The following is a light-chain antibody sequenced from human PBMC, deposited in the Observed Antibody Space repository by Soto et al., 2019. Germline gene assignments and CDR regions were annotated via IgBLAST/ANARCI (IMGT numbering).Light chain of an antibody. J-gene: IGKJ2*01. Sequence: DIQMTQSPSSLSASVGDRVTLTCRASQSINSYLNWYQQKPGKAPKLLIYAASSLQSGVPSRFSGSGSGTDFTLTISSLQAEDFATYYCQQTYSSLNTFGQGTKLEI. CDR3: QQTYSSLNT. V-gene: IGKV1-39*01. CDR2: AAS. CDR1: QSINSY.